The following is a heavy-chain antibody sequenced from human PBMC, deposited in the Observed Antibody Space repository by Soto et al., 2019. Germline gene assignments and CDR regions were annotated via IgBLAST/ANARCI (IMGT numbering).Heavy chain of an antibody. D-gene: IGHD3-22*01. J-gene: IGHJ4*02. CDR3: ARDSRSGYYLDY. CDR2: IYHSGGT. Sequence: QLQLQESGSGLVKPSQTLSLTCAVSGDSISSGGYSWNWIRQPPGKGLEWIGYIYHSGGTDYNPSLESRVTITVDSSNYPFSLKLSSVTAADTAVYYCARDSRSGYYLDYWGQGTLVTVSS. CDR1: GDSISSGGYS. V-gene: IGHV4-30-2*01.